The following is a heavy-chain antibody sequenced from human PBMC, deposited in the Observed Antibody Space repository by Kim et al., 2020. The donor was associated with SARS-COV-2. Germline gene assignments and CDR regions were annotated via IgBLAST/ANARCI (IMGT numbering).Heavy chain of an antibody. CDR2: ISYDGRNE. V-gene: IGHV3-30-3*01. D-gene: IGHD3-22*01. Sequence: GGSLRLSCAASGLTFDESAMNWVRQAPGKGLAWVAVISYDGRNEEYADSVKGRFTISRDNSKSTLYLQMKSLRVEDTAVYFCARGNYFESISLSDYYKGMDVWGQGTTVTVSS. J-gene: IGHJ6*02. CDR3: ARGNYFESISLSDYYKGMDV. CDR1: GLTFDESA.